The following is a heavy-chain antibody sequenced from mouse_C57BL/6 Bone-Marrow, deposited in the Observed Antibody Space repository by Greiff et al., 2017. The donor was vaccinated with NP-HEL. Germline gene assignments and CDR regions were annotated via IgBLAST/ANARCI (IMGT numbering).Heavy chain of an antibody. Sequence: VQLQQSGAELVRPGASVKLSCKASGYTFTDYYINWVKQRPGQGLEWIARIYPGSGNTYYNEKFKGKATLTAEKSSSTAYMQLSSLTSEDSAVYFCARSMITTLDYWGQGTLVTVSA. D-gene: IGHD2-4*01. CDR1: GYTFTDYY. CDR3: ARSMITTLDY. J-gene: IGHJ3*01. V-gene: IGHV1-76*01. CDR2: IYPGSGNT.